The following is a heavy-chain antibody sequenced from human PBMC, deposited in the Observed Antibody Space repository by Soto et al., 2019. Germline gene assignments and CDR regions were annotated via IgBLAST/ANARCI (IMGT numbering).Heavy chain of an antibody. J-gene: IGHJ4*02. D-gene: IGHD6-6*01. CDR1: GFTFSSYA. Sequence: EVQLLESGGGLVQPGESLRLSCAASGFTFSSYAMSWVRQAPGKGLEWVSVISGSNDSTNYADSVKGRFTISRDNSKNTLYLQMDRLRAEDTAVYYWAKRSSSSTFDYWGQGTLVTASS. CDR2: ISGSNDST. V-gene: IGHV3-23*01. CDR3: AKRSSSSTFDY.